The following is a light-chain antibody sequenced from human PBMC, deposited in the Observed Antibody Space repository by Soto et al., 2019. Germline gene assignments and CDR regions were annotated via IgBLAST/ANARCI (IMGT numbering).Light chain of an antibody. CDR2: QAS. V-gene: IGKV1-5*03. CDR3: QQYTSYSNT. Sequence: DIQMTQSPSTLSASVGDRVTITCRASQSISSRLAWYQQKPGKAPRLLIYQASNLESGVPSRFSGSGSGTEFTLTISSLQPDDFATYFGQQYTSYSNTVGQGTKLEIK. CDR1: QSISSR. J-gene: IGKJ2*01.